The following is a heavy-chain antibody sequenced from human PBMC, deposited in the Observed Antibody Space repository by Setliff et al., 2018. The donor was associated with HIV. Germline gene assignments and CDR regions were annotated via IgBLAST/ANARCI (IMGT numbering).Heavy chain of an antibody. CDR1: GGSFSDCY. V-gene: IGHV4-34*01. D-gene: IGHD6-19*01. Sequence: SETLSLTCAVYGGSFSDCYWSWIRQPPGKGLEWIGSIYHSGSTYYNPSLKSQVTISVDTSKNQFSLKLSSVTAADTAVYYCARRPAGAVAGGYGMDVWGQGTTVTVSS. J-gene: IGHJ6*02. CDR2: IYHSGST. CDR3: ARRPAGAVAGGYGMDV.